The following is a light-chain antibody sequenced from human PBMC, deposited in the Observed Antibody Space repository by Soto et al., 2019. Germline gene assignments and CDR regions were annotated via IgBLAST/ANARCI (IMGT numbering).Light chain of an antibody. V-gene: IGLV2-11*01. Sequence: QSALTQPRSVSGSPGQSITISCTGTFSDVGRYNFVCWYQQHPGKAPKLIIYDVSRRPSGVPDRFSGSKSGNTASLIISGLRADDEADYYCSSYAGTSVVFGGGTKLTVL. CDR1: FSDVGRYNF. J-gene: IGLJ2*01. CDR3: SSYAGTSVV. CDR2: DVS.